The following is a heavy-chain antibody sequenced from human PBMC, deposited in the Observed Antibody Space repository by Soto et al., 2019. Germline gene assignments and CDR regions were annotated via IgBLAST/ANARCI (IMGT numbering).Heavy chain of an antibody. Sequence: SETLSLTCTVSGGSISSSSYYWGWIRQPPGKGLEWIGSIYYSGSTYYNQSLKSRVTISVDTSKKQLSLKLSSVTAADTALYYCARLVPLGWGDYSNRAGGYWGQGTLVTVS. CDR1: GGSISSSSYY. CDR2: IYYSGST. V-gene: IGHV4-39*01. J-gene: IGHJ4*02. D-gene: IGHD4-17*01. CDR3: ARLVPLGWGDYSNRAGGY.